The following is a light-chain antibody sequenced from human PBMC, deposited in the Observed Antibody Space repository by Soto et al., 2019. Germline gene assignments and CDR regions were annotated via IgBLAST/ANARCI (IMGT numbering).Light chain of an antibody. CDR2: DAS. J-gene: IGKJ1*01. CDR3: QQHSHWPPWT. Sequence: EIVMTQSPANLSVSPGERATLSCRASQTIYNNVAWYQQRPGQAPRLLIYDASTRATSVPARFSGSGSGTDFTLSISDLQSADCAVYYCQQHSHWPPWTFGQGTKV. V-gene: IGKV3-15*01. CDR1: QTIYNN.